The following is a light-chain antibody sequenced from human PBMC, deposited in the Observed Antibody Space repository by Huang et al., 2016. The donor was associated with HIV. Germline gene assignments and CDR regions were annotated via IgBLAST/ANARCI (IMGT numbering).Light chain of an antibody. CDR1: QSIGTY. CDR2: DVS. J-gene: IGKJ4*01. V-gene: IGKV3-11*01. CDR3: QQRSKWPLT. Sequence: EIVLTQSPVTLSLSPGDRATLSCRASQSIGTYLAWYPQKSGQAPRLLIYDVSNRAAGVPARFSASGSETDFTLTIASLDPDDFAIYHCQQRSKWPLTFGGGTKVEMK.